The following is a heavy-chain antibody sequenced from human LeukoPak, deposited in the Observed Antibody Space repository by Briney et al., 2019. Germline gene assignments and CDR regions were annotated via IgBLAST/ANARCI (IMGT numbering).Heavy chain of an antibody. J-gene: IGHJ4*02. Sequence: SETLSLTCTVSGGSISSYYWSWIRQPPGKGLEWIGYIYYSGSTKYNPSLKSRVTISVGTSKDQFSLKLSSVTAADTAVYYWARGYCSSTSFYGGPIDYWGQGTLVTVSS. CDR2: IYYSGST. CDR1: GGSISSYY. CDR3: ARGYCSSTSFYGGPIDY. V-gene: IGHV4-59*01. D-gene: IGHD2-2*01.